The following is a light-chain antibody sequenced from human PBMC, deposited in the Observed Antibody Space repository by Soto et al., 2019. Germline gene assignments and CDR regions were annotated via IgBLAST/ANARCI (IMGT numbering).Light chain of an antibody. Sequence: EIVLTQSPGTLSLSPGERATLSCRASQTVRTNYLAWFQHKPGQAPRLLIYGASSRATGIPARFSGNGSGKDFTLTINRLEPEDFAVYFCQQYSVSPLTFGGGTKVDIK. CDR3: QQYSVSPLT. CDR2: GAS. CDR1: QTVRTNY. V-gene: IGKV3-20*01. J-gene: IGKJ4*01.